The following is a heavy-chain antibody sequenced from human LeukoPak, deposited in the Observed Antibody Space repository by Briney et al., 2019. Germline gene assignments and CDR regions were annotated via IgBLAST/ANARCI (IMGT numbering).Heavy chain of an antibody. CDR3: ARDMGGGAFDI. V-gene: IGHV4-59*01. CDR1: GGSISSYY. CDR2: IYYSGST. Sequence: SETLSLTCTVSGGSISSYYWSWIRQPPGKGLEWIGYIYYSGSTDYNPSLKSRVTISVDTSKNQFSLKLSSVAAADTAVYYCARDMGGGAFDIWGQGTMVTVSS. J-gene: IGHJ3*02. D-gene: IGHD3-16*01.